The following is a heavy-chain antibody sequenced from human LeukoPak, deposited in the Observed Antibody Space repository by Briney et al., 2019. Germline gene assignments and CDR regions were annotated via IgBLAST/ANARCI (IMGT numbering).Heavy chain of an antibody. CDR1: GYSFTSYW. Sequence: GESLKISCKGSGYSFTSYWISWVRQMPGKGLEWMGRIDPSDSYTNYGPSFQGHVTISADKSISTAYLQWSSLKASDTAMYYCAKHAYDIVVVPAAIWQKGGGGYYYFDYWGQGTLVTVSS. D-gene: IGHD2-2*01. J-gene: IGHJ4*02. CDR2: IDPSDSYT. V-gene: IGHV5-10-1*01. CDR3: AKHAYDIVVVPAAIWQKGGGGYYYFDY.